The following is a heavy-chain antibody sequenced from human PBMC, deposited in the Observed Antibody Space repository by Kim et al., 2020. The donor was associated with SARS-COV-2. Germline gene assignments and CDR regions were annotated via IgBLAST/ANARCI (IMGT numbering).Heavy chain of an antibody. D-gene: IGHD6-19*01. CDR3: ARHGFTAVDGPLFDY. Sequence: SETLSLTCTVSGGSISSSSYYWGWIRQPPGKGLEWIGSIYYSGSTYYNPSLKSRVTISVDTSKNQFSLKLSSVTAADTAVYYCARHGFTAVDGPLFDYWG. V-gene: IGHV4-39*01. J-gene: IGHJ4*01. CDR1: GGSISSSSYY. CDR2: IYYSGST.